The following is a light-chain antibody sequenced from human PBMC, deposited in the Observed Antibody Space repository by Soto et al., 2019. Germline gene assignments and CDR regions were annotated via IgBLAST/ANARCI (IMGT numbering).Light chain of an antibody. CDR3: SSYAGSTV. V-gene: IGLV2-8*01. Sequence: QFVLTQPASVSGAPGQSITISCTGTSSDVGGYNYVSWYQQHPGKAPKLMIYEVSKRPSGVPDRFSGSKSGNTASLTVSGLQAEDEADYYCSSYAGSTVFGTGTKVPVL. J-gene: IGLJ1*01. CDR1: SSDVGGYNY. CDR2: EVS.